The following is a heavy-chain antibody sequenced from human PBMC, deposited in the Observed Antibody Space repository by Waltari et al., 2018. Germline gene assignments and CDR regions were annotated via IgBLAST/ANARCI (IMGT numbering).Heavy chain of an antibody. V-gene: IGHV3-7*03. CDR1: GFPFPTYW. D-gene: IGHD3-3*01. J-gene: IGHJ5*02. CDR3: ARGGVDGVDRATWWFDP. CDR2: INQDGSQK. Sequence: GQLVESGGGLAQPGGSLRLSAAAPGFPFPTYWSSWVRRAPGKGLEWVAKINQDGSQKYYVDSAKGRFTISRDNAKNSLYLQLSRLRVEDTALYYCARGGVDGVDRATWWFDPWGQGTLVTVSA.